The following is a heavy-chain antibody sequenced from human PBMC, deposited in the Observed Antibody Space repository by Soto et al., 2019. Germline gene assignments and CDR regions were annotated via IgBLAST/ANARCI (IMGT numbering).Heavy chain of an antibody. CDR1: GFTFSSYG. CDR2: ISYDGSNK. Sequence: QVQLVESGGGVVQPGRSLRLSCAASGFTFSSYGMHWVRQAPGKGLEWVAVISYDGSNKYYADSVKGRFTISRDNSKNTRYLQMNSLRAEDTAVYYCAKDDYGDYLEYFQHWGQGTLVTVSS. D-gene: IGHD4-17*01. J-gene: IGHJ1*01. V-gene: IGHV3-30*18. CDR3: AKDDYGDYLEYFQH.